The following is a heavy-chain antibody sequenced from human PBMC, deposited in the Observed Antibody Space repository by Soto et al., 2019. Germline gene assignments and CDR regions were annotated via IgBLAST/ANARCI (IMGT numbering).Heavy chain of an antibody. J-gene: IGHJ6*04. Sequence: GGSLRLSCAASGFTFSSYDIHWVRQATGKGLEWVSAIGTAGDTYYPGSMKGRFTISRENAKNSLYLQMNSLRAGDTAVYYCARALPLGGDYVMDVWGKGTTVTVSS. CDR2: IGTAGDT. V-gene: IGHV3-13*01. D-gene: IGHD3-16*01. CDR1: GFTFSSYD. CDR3: ARALPLGGDYVMDV.